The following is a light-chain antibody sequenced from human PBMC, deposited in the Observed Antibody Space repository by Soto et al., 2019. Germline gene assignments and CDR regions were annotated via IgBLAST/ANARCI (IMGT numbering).Light chain of an antibody. J-gene: IGLJ1*01. V-gene: IGLV1-40*01. Sequence: QSVLTQPPSVSGAPGQRVTISCTGSSSNIGAGYDVHWYQHLPGTAPKVLIYGNSNRPSGVPDRFSGSKSGTSASLAITGLQAEDEANYYCQSFDSSLRVYVFGSGTKLTVL. CDR3: QSFDSSLRVYV. CDR1: SSNIGAGYD. CDR2: GNS.